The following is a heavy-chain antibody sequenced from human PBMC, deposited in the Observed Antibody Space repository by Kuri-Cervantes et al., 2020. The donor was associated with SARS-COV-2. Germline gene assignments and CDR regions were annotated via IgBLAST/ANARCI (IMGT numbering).Heavy chain of an antibody. CDR2: INSDGSST. J-gene: IGHJ5*02. V-gene: IGHV3-74*01. D-gene: IGHD3-3*01. CDR3: ARGDYDFWSGPRGWFDP. CDR1: GFTFSSYW. Sequence: GGSLRLSCAASGFTFSSYWMHWVRQAPGKGLVWVSRINSDGSSTSYADSVKGRFTISRDNAKNTLYLQMNSLRAEDTAVYYCARGDYDFWSGPRGWFDPWGQGTLVTVYS.